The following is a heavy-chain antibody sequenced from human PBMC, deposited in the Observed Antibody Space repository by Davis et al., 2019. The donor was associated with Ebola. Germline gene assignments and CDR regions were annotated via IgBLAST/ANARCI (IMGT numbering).Heavy chain of an antibody. Sequence: GESLKISCAASGFTFSTYWMSWVRQAPGKGLEWVANIKEDGSEKCYVDSVKGRFTISRDNAKNSLYLQMNSLRAEDTAVYYCARNRYYFDYWGQGTLVTVSS. V-gene: IGHV3-7*03. CDR3: ARNRYYFDY. CDR1: GFTFSTYW. CDR2: IKEDGSEK. J-gene: IGHJ4*02.